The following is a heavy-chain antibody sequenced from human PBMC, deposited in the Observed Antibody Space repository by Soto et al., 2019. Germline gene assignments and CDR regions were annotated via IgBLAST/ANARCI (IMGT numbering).Heavy chain of an antibody. CDR3: ARLLGYCSGGSCYWEEYFQH. CDR2: ISAYNGNT. J-gene: IGHJ1*01. V-gene: IGHV1-18*01. Sequence: ASVKVSCKASGYTFTSYGISWVRQAPGQGLEWMGWISAYNGNTNYAQKLQGRVTMTTDTSTSTAYMELRSLRSDDTAVYYCARLLGYCSGGSCYWEEYFQHWGQGTLVTVSS. D-gene: IGHD2-15*01. CDR1: GYTFTSYG.